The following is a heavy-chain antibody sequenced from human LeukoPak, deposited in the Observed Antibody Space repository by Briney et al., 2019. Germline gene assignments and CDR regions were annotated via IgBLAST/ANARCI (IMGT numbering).Heavy chain of an antibody. J-gene: IGHJ4*02. CDR2: IYYSGRT. D-gene: IGHD3-22*01. Sequence: SETLSLTCTVSGGSISSYYWSWIRQPPGKGLEYLGYIYYSGRTNYNPSLKSRVTISVDTSKTQFSLKLRSVTAADMAVYYCARLVRTYYYDSSGYYWDYWGQGTLVTVSS. CDR1: GGSISSYY. CDR3: ARLVRTYYYDSSGYYWDY. V-gene: IGHV4-59*08.